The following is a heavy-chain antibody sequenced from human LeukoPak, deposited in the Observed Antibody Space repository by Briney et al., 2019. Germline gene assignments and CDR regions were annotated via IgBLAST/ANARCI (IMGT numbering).Heavy chain of an antibody. CDR1: GFNFRNAW. CDR2: LKSNPDGGTP. D-gene: IGHD3-3*01. J-gene: IGHJ4*02. V-gene: IGHV3-15*01. Sequence: GGSLRLSCGASGFNFRNAWMNWVREAPGKGLEWVGRLKSNPDGGTPDYAAPVKGRFTISRDDSRNTPYLQVNNLKLEDTAVYYCTTLAHDVHYWGQGTLVTVSS. CDR3: TTLAHDVHY.